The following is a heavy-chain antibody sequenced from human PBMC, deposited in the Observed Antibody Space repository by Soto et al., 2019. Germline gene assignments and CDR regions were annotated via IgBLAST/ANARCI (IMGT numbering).Heavy chain of an antibody. V-gene: IGHV1-18*01. CDR1: GYTFTSYG. CDR2: ISAYNGNT. Sequence: ASVKVSCKASGYTFTSYGISWVRQAPGQGLEWMGWISAYNGNTNYAQKLQGRVTMTTDTSTSTAYMELRRLRSDDTAVYYCAREFVGDYPMTFDPWGQGTLVTVSS. D-gene: IGHD4-17*01. J-gene: IGHJ5*02. CDR3: AREFVGDYPMTFDP.